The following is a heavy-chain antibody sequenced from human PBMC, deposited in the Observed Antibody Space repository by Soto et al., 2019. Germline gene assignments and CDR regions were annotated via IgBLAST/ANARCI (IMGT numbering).Heavy chain of an antibody. D-gene: IGHD3-10*01. CDR1: GGSISSYY. Sequence: LSLTCTVSGGSISSYYWSWIRQPPGKGLEWIGYIYYSGSTNYNPSLKSRVTISVDTSKNQFSLKLSSVTAADTAVYYCARGSPAYYGMDVWGQGTTVTVS. J-gene: IGHJ6*02. CDR3: ARGSPAYYGMDV. CDR2: IYYSGST. V-gene: IGHV4-59*01.